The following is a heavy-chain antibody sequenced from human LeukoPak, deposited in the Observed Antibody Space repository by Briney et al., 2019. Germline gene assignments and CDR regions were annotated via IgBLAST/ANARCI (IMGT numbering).Heavy chain of an antibody. Sequence: SETLSLTCTVSGGSISSYYWNWIRQPPGKGLEWIGYIYYSGTTNYNPSLKSRVTISIDTSKSQFSLKLSSVTAADTAVYYCASARVVAYYYMDVWGTGTTVTVSS. CDR2: IYYSGTT. J-gene: IGHJ6*03. D-gene: IGHD3-22*01. V-gene: IGHV4-59*01. CDR3: ASARVVAYYYMDV. CDR1: GGSISSYY.